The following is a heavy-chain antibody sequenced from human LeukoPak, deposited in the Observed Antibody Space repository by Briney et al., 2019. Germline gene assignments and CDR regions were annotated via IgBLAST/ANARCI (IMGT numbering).Heavy chain of an antibody. Sequence: GGSLRLSCAASGFTFSSYGMSWVRQAPGKGLEWVSAISGSGGSTYYADSVKGRFTISRDNSKNTLYLQMNSLRAEDTAVYYCAKAGAVVVVAAKFFDYWGQGTLVTVSS. J-gene: IGHJ4*02. V-gene: IGHV3-23*01. CDR1: GFTFSSYG. CDR2: ISGSGGST. CDR3: AKAGAVVVVAAKFFDY. D-gene: IGHD2-15*01.